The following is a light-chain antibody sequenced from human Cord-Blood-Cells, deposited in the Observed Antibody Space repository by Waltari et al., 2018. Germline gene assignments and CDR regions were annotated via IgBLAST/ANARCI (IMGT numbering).Light chain of an antibody. CDR1: QSVLYSSNNKNY. CDR2: WAS. Sequence: DIVMTQSPDSLAVSLGERATINCKSSQSVLYSSNNKNYLAWYQQKPGQPPKLLIYWASTRESGVPGRFSGSRSGTDFTLTICSLQAEDVAVYCCQQYYSTPTWTFGQWTKVDIK. J-gene: IGKJ1*01. CDR3: QQYYSTPTWT. V-gene: IGKV4-1*01.